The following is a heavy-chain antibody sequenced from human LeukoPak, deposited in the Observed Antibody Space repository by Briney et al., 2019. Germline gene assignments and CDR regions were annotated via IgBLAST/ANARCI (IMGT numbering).Heavy chain of an antibody. D-gene: IGHD5-24*01. CDR1: GFTFSNAW. J-gene: IGHJ4*02. CDR3: TTDITEMATIARCPRIY. V-gene: IGHV3-15*01. CDR2: IKSKTDGGTT. Sequence: GGSLRLSCAASGFTFSNAWMSWVRQAPGKGLEWVGRIKSKTDGGTTDYAAPVKGRFTISRDDSKNTLYLQMNSLKTEDTAVYYCTTDITEMATIARCPRIYWGQGTLVTVSS.